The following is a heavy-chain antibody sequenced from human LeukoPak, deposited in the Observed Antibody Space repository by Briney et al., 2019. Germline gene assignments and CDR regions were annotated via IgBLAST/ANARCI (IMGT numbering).Heavy chain of an antibody. CDR3: ARDGWAMGATPDAFDI. D-gene: IGHD1-26*01. J-gene: IGHJ3*02. CDR2: INAGNGNT. V-gene: IGHV1-3*03. CDR1: GYTFTSYA. Sequence: GASVKVSCKASGYTFTSYAMHWVRQAPGQRLEWMGWINAGNGNTKYSQEFQGRVTITRDTSASTAYMELSSLRSEDMAVYYCARDGWAMGATPDAFDIWGQGTMVTVSS.